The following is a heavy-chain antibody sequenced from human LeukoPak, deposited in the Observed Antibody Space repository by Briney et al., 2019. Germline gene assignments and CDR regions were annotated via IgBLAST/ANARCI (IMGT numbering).Heavy chain of an antibody. J-gene: IGHJ4*02. D-gene: IGHD6-19*01. CDR3: ARGRVAVAGIFQFDY. CDR1: EYTFTDYY. V-gene: IGHV1-2*06. CDR2: INPNSGAT. Sequence: ASVKVSCKASEYTFTDYYMHWVRQAPGQGLEWMGRINPNSGATNYAQKFQDRVTMTRDTSISTAYMEPNTLRSDDTAVYYCARGRVAVAGIFQFDYWGQGTLVTVSS.